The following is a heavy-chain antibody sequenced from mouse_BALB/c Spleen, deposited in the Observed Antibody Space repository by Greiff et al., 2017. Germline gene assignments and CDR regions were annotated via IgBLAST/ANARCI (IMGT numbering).Heavy chain of an antibody. CDR1: GFTFSSYA. J-gene: IGHJ4*01. D-gene: IGHD2-14*01. CDR2: ISSGGSYT. CDR3: ARDEVRRGGYAMDY. Sequence: DVKLVESGGGLVKPGGSLKLSCAASGFTFSSYAMSWVRQSPEKRLEWVAEISSGGSYTYYPDTVTGRFTISRDNAKNTLYLEMSSLRSEDTAMYYCARDEVRRGGYAMDYWGQGTSVTVSS. V-gene: IGHV5-9-4*01.